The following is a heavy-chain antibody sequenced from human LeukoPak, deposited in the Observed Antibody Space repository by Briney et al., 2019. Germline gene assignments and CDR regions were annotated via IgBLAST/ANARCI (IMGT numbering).Heavy chain of an antibody. D-gene: IGHD3-3*01. Sequence: PSETLSLTCTVSGGSISSSSYYWGWIRQPPGKGLEWIGSIYYSGSTYYNPSLKSRVTISVDTSKNQFSLKLSSVTAADTAVYYCARLVNYDFWSGYYNEGYFDYWGQGTLVTVSS. V-gene: IGHV4-39*01. CDR3: ARLVNYDFWSGYYNEGYFDY. CDR2: IYYSGST. CDR1: GGSISSSSYY. J-gene: IGHJ4*02.